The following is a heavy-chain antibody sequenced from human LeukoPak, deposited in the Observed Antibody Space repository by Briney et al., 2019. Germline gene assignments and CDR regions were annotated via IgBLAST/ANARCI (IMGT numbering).Heavy chain of an antibody. CDR2: IYYSGST. V-gene: IGHV4-61*01. CDR1: GGSVSSGSYY. CDR3: ARDSRGYLDY. Sequence: SETLSLTCTVSGGSVSSGSYYWSWIRQPPGKGLEWIGYIYYSGSTNYSPSLKSRVTISVDTSKNQFSLKLSSVTAADTAVYYYARDSRGYLDYWGQGTLVTVSS. J-gene: IGHJ4*02.